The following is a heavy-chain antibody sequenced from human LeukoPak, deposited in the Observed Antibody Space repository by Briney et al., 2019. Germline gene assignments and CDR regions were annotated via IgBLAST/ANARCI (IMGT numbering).Heavy chain of an antibody. Sequence: GASVKVSCKTSGYTFTGYFMHWVRQAPGQGLEWMGWINPNSGGTNYAQKFQGRVTMTRDTSISTAYMELTRLRSDGTAMYYCSREGDYGDYGRLWYFDLWGRGTPVTVSS. CDR3: SREGDYGDYGRLWYFDL. CDR1: GYTFTGYF. V-gene: IGHV1-2*02. D-gene: IGHD4-17*01. CDR2: INPNSGGT. J-gene: IGHJ2*01.